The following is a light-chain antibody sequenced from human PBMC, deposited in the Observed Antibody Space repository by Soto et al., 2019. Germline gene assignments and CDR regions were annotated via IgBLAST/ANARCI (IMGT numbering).Light chain of an antibody. Sequence: EIVLTQSPGTLSLSPGDRATLSCSASQTVSSNFLAWYQQRPAQAPRLLIHAASTRATGIPVRFSGSGSETEFTLTIRSLQSDDFATYYCQHYNSYGTFGQGTKVDIK. CDR2: AAS. CDR3: QHYNSYGT. V-gene: IGKV3-15*01. CDR1: QTVSSN. J-gene: IGKJ1*01.